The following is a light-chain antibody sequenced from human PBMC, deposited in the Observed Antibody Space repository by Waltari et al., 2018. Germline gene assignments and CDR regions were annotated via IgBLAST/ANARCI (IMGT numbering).Light chain of an antibody. CDR3: QHGNTFPLT. CDR2: DAS. J-gene: IGKJ4*01. Sequence: DIQMTQSPSSVSASVGDRVIITCRASQDISRWLAWYQQTPGKAPKFLIYDASTLQSGVPFRFSGTGSGTEFTRTISSLQPEDLATYYCQHGNTFPLTFGGGTKVEIK. V-gene: IGKV1-12*01. CDR1: QDISRW.